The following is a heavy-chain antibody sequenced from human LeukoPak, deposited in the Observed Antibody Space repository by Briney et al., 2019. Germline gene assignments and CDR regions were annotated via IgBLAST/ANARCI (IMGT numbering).Heavy chain of an antibody. D-gene: IGHD3-3*01. V-gene: IGHV3-30*02. Sequence: GGSLRLSCAASGFTFSSYGMHWVRQAPGKGLEWVAFIRYDGSNKYYADSVKGRFTISRDNSKNTLYLQMNSLRAEDTAVYYCETIFGVVITNNEAFDIWGQGTMVTVSS. CDR3: ETIFGVVITNNEAFDI. J-gene: IGHJ3*02. CDR1: GFTFSSYG. CDR2: IRYDGSNK.